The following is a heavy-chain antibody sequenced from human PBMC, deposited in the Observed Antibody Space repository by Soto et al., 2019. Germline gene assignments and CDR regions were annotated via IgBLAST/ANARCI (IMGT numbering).Heavy chain of an antibody. Sequence: QVQLQQWGAGLLKPSETLSLTCAVYGGSFSPYFWSWIRQPPGKGLEWIGEINHSGSTNYNPSLTRRATLSVDTSKNQVSLKRTSVTAADTAVYYCARLASGWQYYYFDFWGRGTPGTVSS. J-gene: IGHJ2*01. CDR1: GGSFSPYF. V-gene: IGHV4-34*01. CDR3: ARLASGWQYYYFDF. D-gene: IGHD6-19*01. CDR2: INHSGST.